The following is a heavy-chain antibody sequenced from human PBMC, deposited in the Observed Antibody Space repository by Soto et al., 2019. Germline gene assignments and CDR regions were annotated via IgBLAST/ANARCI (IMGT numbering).Heavy chain of an antibody. V-gene: IGHV3-66*01. CDR1: GFTVSSNH. Sequence: EVQLVESGGGLVQPGGSLILSCAASGFTVSSNHMSWVRQAPGKGLEWVSLIYSGGSTISADSVKGRFTISRDNSKNTLYLQMNSLRAEDTAVYYCARGRPKDYLGQGTLVTVSS. J-gene: IGHJ4*02. CDR2: IYSGGST. CDR3: ARGRPKDY.